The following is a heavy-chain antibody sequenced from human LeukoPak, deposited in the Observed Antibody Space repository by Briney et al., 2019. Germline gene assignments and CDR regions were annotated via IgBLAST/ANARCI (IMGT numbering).Heavy chain of an antibody. D-gene: IGHD3-22*01. J-gene: IGHJ4*02. CDR3: ARGRRSLTMIVVVITYYFGY. CDR1: GYTFTGYY. CDR2: MNPNSGNT. V-gene: IGHV1-8*02. Sequence: GASVKVSCKASGYTFTGYYMHWVRQATGQGLEWMGWMNPNSGNTGYAQKFQGRVTMTRNTSISTAYMELSSLRSEDTAVYYCARGRRSLTMIVVVITYYFGYWGQGTLVTVSS.